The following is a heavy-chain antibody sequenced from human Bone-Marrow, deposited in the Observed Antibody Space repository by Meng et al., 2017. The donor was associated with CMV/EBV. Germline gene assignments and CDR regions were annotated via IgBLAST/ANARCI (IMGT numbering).Heavy chain of an antibody. J-gene: IGHJ5*02. Sequence: SFSGYYWSWIRQPPGKGLEWIGEIYHSGSTNYNPSLKSRVTISVDKSKNQFSLKLSSVTAADTAVYYCARGSLRYDSSGYYQNWFDPWGQGTLVTVSS. CDR1: SFSGYY. V-gene: IGHV4-34*01. D-gene: IGHD3-22*01. CDR2: IYHSGST. CDR3: ARGSLRYDSSGYYQNWFDP.